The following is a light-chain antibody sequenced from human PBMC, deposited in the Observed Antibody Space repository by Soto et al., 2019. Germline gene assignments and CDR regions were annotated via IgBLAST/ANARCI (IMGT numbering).Light chain of an antibody. CDR3: QQYSSSPVT. V-gene: IGKV3-20*01. Sequence: IVFTHTPGNLSLSPWERPILSCPSSQSVSINYLAWYQQKPGQAPRLGIYDASSRATGIPDRVSASGSGKDFTLTISRLEPEDFAVYFCQQYSSSPVTVGQGTKVDIK. CDR2: DAS. CDR1: QSVSINY. J-gene: IGKJ1*01.